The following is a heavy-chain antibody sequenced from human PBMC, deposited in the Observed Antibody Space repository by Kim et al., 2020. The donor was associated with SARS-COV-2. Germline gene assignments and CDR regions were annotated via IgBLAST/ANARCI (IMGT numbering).Heavy chain of an antibody. CDR1: GFTFSRTW. J-gene: IGHJ2*01. CDR3: AKVGVGWYFDL. Sequence: GGSLRLSCAASGFTFSRTWMYWVRQAPGKGLVWISRINTDGSSITYADSEKGRFTISRDNAKNTLHLQMNTLTAEDTAVYYCAKVGVGWYFDLWGRGTLVTVSS. D-gene: IGHD3-16*01. CDR2: INTDGSSI. V-gene: IGHV3-74*01.